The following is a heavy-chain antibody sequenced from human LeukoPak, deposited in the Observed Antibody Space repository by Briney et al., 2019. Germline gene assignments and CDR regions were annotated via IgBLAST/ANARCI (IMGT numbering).Heavy chain of an antibody. CDR2: IRYDGSNK. J-gene: IGHJ4*02. Sequence: QPGGSLRLSCAASGFTFSSYGMYWVRQAPGKGLEWVAFIRYDGSNKYYADSVKGRFTISRDNSKNTLYLQMNSLRAEDTAVYYCAKGTMTIDYWGQGTLVTVSS. D-gene: IGHD3-22*01. CDR1: GFTFSSYG. CDR3: AKGTMTIDY. V-gene: IGHV3-30*02.